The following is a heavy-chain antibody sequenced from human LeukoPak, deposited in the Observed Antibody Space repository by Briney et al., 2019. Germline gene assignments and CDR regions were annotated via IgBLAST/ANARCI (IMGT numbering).Heavy chain of an antibody. CDR1: GFTFSNYG. V-gene: IGHV3-30*02. J-gene: IGHJ4*02. Sequence: GGSLRLSCVASGFTFSNYGTHWVRQAPGKGLEWVTFMQYDGSVEFYADSVKGRFTISRDNSKNTVYLQMTSLRTEDTAVYYCATDADWHPHWGQGTLVTVSS. CDR2: MQYDGSVE. CDR3: ATDADWHPH. D-gene: IGHD2-21*01.